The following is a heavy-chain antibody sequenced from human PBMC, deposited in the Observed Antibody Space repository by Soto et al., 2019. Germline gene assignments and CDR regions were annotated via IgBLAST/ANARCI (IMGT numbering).Heavy chain of an antibody. D-gene: IGHD4-17*01. Sequence: QVQLVQSGAEVKKPGSSVKVSCKASGGTFNYDAITWVRQAPGQGLEWMGGIIPIFNTATYAQKFQGRVTITADESTSTAEMELTSLRSEDTALYYCARVRPTDYVGNYNNGMDVWGQGTTVTVAS. CDR1: GGTFNYDA. V-gene: IGHV1-69*01. J-gene: IGHJ6*02. CDR2: IIPIFNTA. CDR3: ARVRPTDYVGNYNNGMDV.